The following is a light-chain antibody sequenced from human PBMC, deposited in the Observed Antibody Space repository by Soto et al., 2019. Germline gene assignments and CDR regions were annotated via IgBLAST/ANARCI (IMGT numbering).Light chain of an antibody. J-gene: IGLJ2*01. V-gene: IGLV2-14*01. CDR3: SSYTRSSTLVV. Sequence: QSALTQPASVSGSPGQSITISCTGTSSDVGGYKYVSWYQQHPGKAPKLMIYEVSNRPSGVSNRFSGSKSGNTASLTISGLQAEDEADYYCSSYTRSSTLVVFGGGTQLTVL. CDR1: SSDVGGYKY. CDR2: EVS.